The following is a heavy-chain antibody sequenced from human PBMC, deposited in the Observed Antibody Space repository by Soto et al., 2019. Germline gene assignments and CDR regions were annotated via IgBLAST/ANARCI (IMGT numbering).Heavy chain of an antibody. V-gene: IGHV4-34*01. CDR3: ARGHSDYIWGSYRFVRDYYYYYMDV. CDR2: INHSGST. Sequence: PSETLPLTCAVYGGSFSGYYWSWIRQPPGKGLEWIGEINHSGSTNYNPSLKSRVTISVDTSKNQFSLKLSSVTAADTAVYYCARGHSDYIWGSYRFVRDYYYYYMDVWGKRTTVTVSS. J-gene: IGHJ6*03. D-gene: IGHD3-16*02. CDR1: GGSFSGYY.